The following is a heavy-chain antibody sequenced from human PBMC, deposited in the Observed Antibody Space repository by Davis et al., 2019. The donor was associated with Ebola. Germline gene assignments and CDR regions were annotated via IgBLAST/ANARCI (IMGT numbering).Heavy chain of an antibody. CDR1: GFTFDEYA. Sequence: SLKISCAASGFTFDEYAMHWVRQAPGKGLEWVSGISWNSGSIGYADSVKGRFTISRDNAKNSLYLQMNSLRAEDTALYYCAKDIINYELFDSWGQGTLVTVSS. V-gene: IGHV3-9*01. CDR2: ISWNSGSI. CDR3: AKDIINYELFDS. J-gene: IGHJ4*02. D-gene: IGHD3-22*01.